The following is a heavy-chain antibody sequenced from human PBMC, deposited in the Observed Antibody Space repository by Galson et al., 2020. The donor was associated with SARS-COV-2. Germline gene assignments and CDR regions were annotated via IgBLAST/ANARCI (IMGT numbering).Heavy chain of an antibody. CDR2: IWYDGSNK. CDR3: ARVVSHYYGMDV. V-gene: IGHV3-33*01. J-gene: IGHJ6*02. CDR1: GFTFSSYG. Sequence: GESLKISCAASGFTFSSYGMHWVRQAPGKGLEWVAVIWYDGSNKYYADSVKGRFTISRDNSKNTLYLQMNSLRAEDTAVYYCARVVSHYYGMDVWGQGTTVTVSS. D-gene: IGHD2-2*01.